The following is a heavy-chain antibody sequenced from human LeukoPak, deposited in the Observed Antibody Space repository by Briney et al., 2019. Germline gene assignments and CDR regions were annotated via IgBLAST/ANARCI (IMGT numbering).Heavy chain of an antibody. V-gene: IGHV4-59*08. CDR2: IYHSGNS. D-gene: IGHD1-26*01. CDR1: GGSIYIYY. Sequence: PSETLSLTCTVSGGSIYIYYWRWIRQPPGKGLEWIGNIYHSGNSNFIPSYNPSLKSRVTISVDTSKSQFSLKLSSVTAADTAVYYCARHSLGELLSFDYWGQGTLVTVSS. J-gene: IGHJ4*02. CDR3: ARHSLGELLSFDY.